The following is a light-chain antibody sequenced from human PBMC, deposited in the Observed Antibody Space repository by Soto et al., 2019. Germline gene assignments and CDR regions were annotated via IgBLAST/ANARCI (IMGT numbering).Light chain of an antibody. V-gene: IGKV1-39*01. Sequence: DIQMTQSPSSLSASVGDRVTITCRASQSISSYLNWYQQKPGKAPKLLIFGASTLQSGVPSRFSGTGAGTDFTLTISSLQPEDFATYFCQQSYSAHTFGQGTKVEIK. J-gene: IGKJ1*01. CDR1: QSISSY. CDR3: QQSYSAHT. CDR2: GAS.